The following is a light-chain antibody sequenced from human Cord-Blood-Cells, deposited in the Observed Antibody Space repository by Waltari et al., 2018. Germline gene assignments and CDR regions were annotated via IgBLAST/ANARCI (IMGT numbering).Light chain of an antibody. CDR3: QQYYSTPYT. J-gene: IGKJ2*01. CDR1: QSVLYSSNNKNY. CDR2: WAP. Sequence: DIVMTQSPDSLAVSLRERATIHCKPSQSVLYSSNNKNYLAWYQQKPGQPPKLLLYWAPTRESGVPDRFSGSGSGTDFTLTISSLQAEDVAVYYCQQYYSTPYTFGQGTKLEIK. V-gene: IGKV4-1*01.